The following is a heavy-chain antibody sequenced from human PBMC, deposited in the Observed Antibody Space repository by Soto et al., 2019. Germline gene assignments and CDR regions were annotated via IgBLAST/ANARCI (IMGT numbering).Heavy chain of an antibody. J-gene: IGHJ3*02. D-gene: IGHD3-9*01. CDR2: IRSKGNNYAT. Sequence: GALRLSCAASGFTFSGSAMHWVRQSSGQGLEWVARIRSKGNNYATAYAASVKGRFTISRDDSKNTAYLQLNSLKTEDTALYYCTRIFSDAFDIWGQGTMVPVSS. V-gene: IGHV3-73*01. CDR1: GFTFSGSA. CDR3: TRIFSDAFDI.